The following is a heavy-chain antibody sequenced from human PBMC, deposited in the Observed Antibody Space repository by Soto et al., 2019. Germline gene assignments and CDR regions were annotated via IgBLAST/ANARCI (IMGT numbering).Heavy chain of an antibody. CDR2: IHHRGST. D-gene: IGHD1-26*01. CDR3: AREVGATARAFDF. CDR1: GYSISSGYF. Sequence: TLSLTCAVSGYSISSGYFWGWIRQPPGKGLEWIGSIHHRGSTYYNPSLKSRVTISVDTSKNQFSLKLRSVTAADTAVYFCAREVGATARAFDFWGQGTLVPVSS. J-gene: IGHJ4*02. V-gene: IGHV4-38-2*02.